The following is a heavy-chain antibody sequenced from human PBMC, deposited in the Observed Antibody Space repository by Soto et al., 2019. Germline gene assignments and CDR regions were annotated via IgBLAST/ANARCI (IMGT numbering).Heavy chain of an antibody. CDR3: AKGPYIGWEPTDNWFDP. V-gene: IGHV3-23*01. Sequence: PGGSLRLSCAASGFTFSSYAMSWVRQAPGKGLEWVSSISGSGGSTYYADSVKGRFTISRDNSKNSLHLQMNSLRAEDTAVYYCAKGPYIGWEPTDNWFDPWGQGTLVTVSS. J-gene: IGHJ5*02. D-gene: IGHD1-26*01. CDR2: ISGSGGST. CDR1: GFTFSSYA.